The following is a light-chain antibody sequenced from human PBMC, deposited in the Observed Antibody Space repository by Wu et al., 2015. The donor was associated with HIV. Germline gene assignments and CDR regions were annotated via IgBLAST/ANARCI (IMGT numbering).Light chain of an antibody. Sequence: DIQMTQSPSSLSASVGDTVTITCRASQNVGDRLAWYQQKAGEVPKLLIYWASNLEGGVPSRFSGSGFGTEFTLTITGLQPDDFATYYCQQYKSQWTFGQGTKVEIK. CDR1: QNVGDR. V-gene: IGKV1-5*03. CDR3: QQYKSQWT. J-gene: IGKJ1*01. CDR2: WAS.